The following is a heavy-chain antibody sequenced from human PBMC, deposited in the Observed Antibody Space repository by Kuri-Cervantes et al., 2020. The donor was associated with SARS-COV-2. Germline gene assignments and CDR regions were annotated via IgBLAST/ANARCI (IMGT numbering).Heavy chain of an antibody. D-gene: IGHD2-2*01. V-gene: IGHV5-51*01. Sequence: GGSLRLSCKGSGYSFTSYWIGWVRQVPGKGLEWMGIIYPGDSDTRYSPSFQGQVTISADKSISTAYLQWSSLKASDTAMYYCARGLQLLTGYYYGMDVWGQGTTVTVSS. CDR2: IYPGDSDT. CDR1: GYSFTSYW. CDR3: ARGLQLLTGYYYGMDV. J-gene: IGHJ6*02.